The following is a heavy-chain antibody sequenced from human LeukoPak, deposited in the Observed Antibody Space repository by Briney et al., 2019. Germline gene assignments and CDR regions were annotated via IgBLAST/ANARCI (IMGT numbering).Heavy chain of an antibody. Sequence: LSQTLSLTCAISGDSVSSNSAAWNWIRQSPSRGLEWLGRTYYSSKWYNDYAVSVKSRITINPDTSKNQFSLQPNSVTPEDTAVYYCAMGEQQLPQLGYWGQGTLVTVSS. CDR3: AMGEQQLPQLGY. J-gene: IGHJ4*02. CDR2: TYYSSKWYN. CDR1: GDSVSSNSAA. V-gene: IGHV6-1*01. D-gene: IGHD6-13*01.